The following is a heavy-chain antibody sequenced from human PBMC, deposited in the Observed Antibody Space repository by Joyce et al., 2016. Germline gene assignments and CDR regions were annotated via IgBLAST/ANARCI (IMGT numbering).Heavy chain of an antibody. CDR1: GYSFTTYN. CDR2: VSAYNGNT. D-gene: IGHD3-3*01. V-gene: IGHV1-18*01. CDR3: ARTTIFAAFDV. Sequence: QVQLVQSGAEVKKPGASVKVSCEASGYSFTTYNVVWVRQAPGQGLAWMGWVSAYNGNTDYAQKCQDRVTMTTDPSTNTAYMELRSLTSDDTAVYYCARTTIFAAFDVWGQGTMVTVSS. J-gene: IGHJ3*01.